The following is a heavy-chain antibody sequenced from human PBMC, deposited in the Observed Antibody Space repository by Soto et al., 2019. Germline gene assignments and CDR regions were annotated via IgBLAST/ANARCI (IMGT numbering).Heavy chain of an antibody. Sequence: GGSLRLSCAASGFTFSSYAMSWVRQAPGKGLEWVSAISGSGGSTYYADSVKGRFTISRDNSKSTLYLQMNSLRAEDTAVYYCAKFEGCGSCFYYFDYWGQGTLVTVSS. V-gene: IGHV3-23*01. CDR2: ISGSGGST. D-gene: IGHD2-15*01. J-gene: IGHJ4*02. CDR1: GFTFSSYA. CDR3: AKFEGCGSCFYYFDY.